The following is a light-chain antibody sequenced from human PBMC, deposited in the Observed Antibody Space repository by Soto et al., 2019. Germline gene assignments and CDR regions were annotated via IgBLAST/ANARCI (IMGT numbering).Light chain of an antibody. CDR3: QQYNNWPPVT. Sequence: EVVLTQSPATLSSSPGERATLSCRASQSLTSNLAWYQKKPCQAPRLLIYGASIRTTGTPGRFSGSESGTEFTLTISSVQPEDFAVYYCQQYNNWPPVTFGQGTKLEIK. CDR2: GAS. J-gene: IGKJ2*01. V-gene: IGKV3-15*01. CDR1: QSLTSN.